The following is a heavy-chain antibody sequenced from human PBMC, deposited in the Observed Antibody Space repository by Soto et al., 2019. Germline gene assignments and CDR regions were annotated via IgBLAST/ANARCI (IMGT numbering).Heavy chain of an antibody. V-gene: IGHV1-18*01. CDR2: ISAYNGNT. Sequence: QVQLVQAGAEVKKPGASVTVSCKASGYTFTSYGISWVRQAPGQGLEWMGWISAYNGNTNYAQKLQGRVTMTTDTSTSTADMELRSLRSDATAVYYCARTRSVEIAEYWGQGTLVTVYS. CDR3: ARTRSVEIAEY. J-gene: IGHJ4*02. D-gene: IGHD1-26*01. CDR1: GYTFTSYG.